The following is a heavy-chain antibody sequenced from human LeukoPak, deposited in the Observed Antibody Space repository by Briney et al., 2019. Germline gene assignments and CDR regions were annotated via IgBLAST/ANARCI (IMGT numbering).Heavy chain of an antibody. Sequence: ASVKVSCKASGYTFTSYGISWVRQAPGQELEWMGWISSYNGNTNYAQKLQGRVTMTTDTSTSTAYIERMSLRSDDTAVYYFAIDHILLWFGELLNWFDPWGQGTLVTVSS. D-gene: IGHD3-10*01. V-gene: IGHV1-18*01. J-gene: IGHJ5*02. CDR1: GYTFTSYG. CDR3: AIDHILLWFGELLNWFDP. CDR2: ISSYNGNT.